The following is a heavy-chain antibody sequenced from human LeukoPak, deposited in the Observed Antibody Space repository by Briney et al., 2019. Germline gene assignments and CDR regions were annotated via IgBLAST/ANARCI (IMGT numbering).Heavy chain of an antibody. CDR2: IYYSGST. J-gene: IGHJ5*02. V-gene: IGHV4-59*08. Sequence: SETLSLTCTVPGGSLSRYNGSCIRQPPGKGLEWIGYIYYSGSTNYNPSLKSRVTISVDTSKNQLSLKLSYVTAAYTGVKGSAGGVVNWVDPWGQGTLVTVSS. CDR1: GGSLSRYN. CDR3: AGGVVNWVDP. D-gene: IGHD2-8*02.